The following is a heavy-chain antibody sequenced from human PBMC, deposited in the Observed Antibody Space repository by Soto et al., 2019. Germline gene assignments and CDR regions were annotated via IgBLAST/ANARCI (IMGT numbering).Heavy chain of an antibody. CDR2: ISAYNGNT. J-gene: IGHJ6*02. V-gene: IGHV1-18*01. CDR1: GYTFTSYG. Sequence: ASVKVSCKASGYTFTSYGISWVRQAPGQGLEWMGWISAYNGNTNYAQKLQGRVTMTTDTSTSTAYMELRSLRSDDTAVYYCARCWVASGDFWSGYLNYYYGMDVWGQGTTVTVSS. CDR3: ARCWVASGDFWSGYLNYYYGMDV. D-gene: IGHD3-3*01.